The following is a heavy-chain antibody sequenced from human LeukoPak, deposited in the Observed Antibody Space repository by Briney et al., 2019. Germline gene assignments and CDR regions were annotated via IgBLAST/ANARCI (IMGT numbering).Heavy chain of an antibody. D-gene: IGHD3-22*01. Sequence: SETLSLTCAVYGGSFSGYYWSWIRQPPGKGLEWIGEINHSGSTNYNPSLKSRVTISVDTSKNQFSLKLSSVTAADTAVYYCARDIYYDSSGMTDTDVNYFDYWGQGTLVTVSS. V-gene: IGHV4-34*01. J-gene: IGHJ4*02. CDR3: ARDIYYDSSGMTDTDVNYFDY. CDR2: INHSGST. CDR1: GGSFSGYY.